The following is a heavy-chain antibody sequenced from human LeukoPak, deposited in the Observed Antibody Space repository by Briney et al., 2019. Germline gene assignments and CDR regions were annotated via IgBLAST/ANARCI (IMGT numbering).Heavy chain of an antibody. V-gene: IGHV3-23*01. CDR2: ISGSGGST. D-gene: IGHD3-22*01. CDR3: AKDNYYDSSGPLDFDY. Sequence: GGSLTLSCVVSGFTFSRSWMSWVRQAPGKGLEWVSAISGSGGSTYYADSVKGRFTISRDNSKNTLYLQMNSLRAEDTAVYYCAKDNYYDSSGPLDFDYWGQGTLVTVSS. CDR1: GFTFSRSW. J-gene: IGHJ4*02.